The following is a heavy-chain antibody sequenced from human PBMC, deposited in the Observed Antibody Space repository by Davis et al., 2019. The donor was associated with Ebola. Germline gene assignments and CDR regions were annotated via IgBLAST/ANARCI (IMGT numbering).Heavy chain of an antibody. D-gene: IGHD2-2*01. Sequence: GESLKISCKGSGYSFTSYWIGRVRQMPGKGLEWMGIIYPGDSDTRYSPSFQGQVTISADKSISTAYLQWSSLKASDTAMYYCARRGYCSSTSCYEFAYWGQGTLVTVSS. V-gene: IGHV5-51*01. CDR1: GYSFTSYW. CDR2: IYPGDSDT. CDR3: ARRGYCSSTSCYEFAY. J-gene: IGHJ4*02.